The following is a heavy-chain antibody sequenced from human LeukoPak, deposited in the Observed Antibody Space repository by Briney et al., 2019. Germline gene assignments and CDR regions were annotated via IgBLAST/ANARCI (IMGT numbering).Heavy chain of an antibody. V-gene: IGHV1-69*06. D-gene: IGHD2-2*01. J-gene: IGHJ4*02. CDR2: IIPIFGTA. CDR3: ACNQQLRENYFDY. Sequence: SVKVSCKASGGTFSSYAISWVRQAPGQGLEWMGGIIPIFGTANYAQKFQGRVTITADKSTSTAYMELISLRSEDTAVYYCACNQQLRENYFDYWGQGTLVIVSS. CDR1: GGTFSSYA.